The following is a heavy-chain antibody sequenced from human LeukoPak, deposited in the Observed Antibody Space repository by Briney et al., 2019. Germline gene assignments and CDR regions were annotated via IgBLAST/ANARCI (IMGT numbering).Heavy chain of an antibody. CDR3: ARANPARYYYYMDV. CDR1: GFTFSSYD. V-gene: IGHV3-13*01. D-gene: IGHD2-2*01. CDR2: IGTAGDT. J-gene: IGHJ6*03. Sequence: GGSLRLSCAASGFTFSSYDMHWVRQATGKGLEWVSAIGTAGDTYYPGSVKGRFTIFRENAKNSLYLQMNSLRAGDTAVYYCARANPARYYYYMDVWGKGTTVTVSS.